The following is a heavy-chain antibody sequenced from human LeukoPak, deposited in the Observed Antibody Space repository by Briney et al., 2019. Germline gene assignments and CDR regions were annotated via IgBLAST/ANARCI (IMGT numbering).Heavy chain of an antibody. CDR2: IERKRDGGTT. V-gene: IGHV3-15*04. D-gene: IGHD5-24*01. CDR3: TATMMAAFDY. Sequence: GGSLRLSCAASGFTFSDAWMSWVRQAPGKGLEWVGRIERKRDGGTTDYAAPVKGRLTISRDDSKNTLYLQMNSLRVEDTGVYYCTATMMAAFDYWGQGTLVTVSS. J-gene: IGHJ4*02. CDR1: GFTFSDAW.